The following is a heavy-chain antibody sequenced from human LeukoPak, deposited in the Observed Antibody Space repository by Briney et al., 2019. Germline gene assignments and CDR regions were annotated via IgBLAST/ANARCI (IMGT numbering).Heavy chain of an antibody. CDR2: ISSSGSTI. D-gene: IGHD4-17*01. V-gene: IGHV3-48*03. CDR1: GFTFSSYE. CDR3: ARERTVTLGGYYYYGMDV. Sequence: PGGSLRLSCAASGFTFSSYEMNWVRQAPGKGLEWVSYISSSGSTIYYADSVKGRFTISRDNAKDSLNLQMNSLRAEDTAVYYCARERTVTLGGYYYYGMDVWGQGTTVTVSS. J-gene: IGHJ6*02.